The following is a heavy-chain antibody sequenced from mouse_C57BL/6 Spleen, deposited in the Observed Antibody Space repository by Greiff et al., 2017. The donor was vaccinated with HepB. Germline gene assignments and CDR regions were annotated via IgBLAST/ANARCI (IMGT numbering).Heavy chain of an antibody. V-gene: IGHV5-4*01. D-gene: IGHD2-5*01. Sequence: DVHLVESGGGLVKPGGSLKLSCAASGFTFSSYAMSWVRQTPEKRLEWVATISDGGSYTYYPDNVKGRFTISRDNAKNNLYLQMSHLKSEDTAMYYCARVGLYYSNYYFDYWGQGTTLTVSS. CDR3: ARVGLYYSNYYFDY. CDR1: GFTFSSYA. CDR2: ISDGGSYT. J-gene: IGHJ2*01.